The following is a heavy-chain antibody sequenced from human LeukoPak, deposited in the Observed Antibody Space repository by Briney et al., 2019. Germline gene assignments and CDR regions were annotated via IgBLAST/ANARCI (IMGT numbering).Heavy chain of an antibody. CDR1: GFTFSNAW. V-gene: IGHV3-21*01. J-gene: IGHJ4*02. CDR2: IGSSGIHT. CDR3: ARGEAIWGPLFDD. Sequence: GGSLRLSCAASGFTFSNAWMNWVRQAPGKGLEWVSSIGSSGIHTFYAGSVKGRFTISRDNTKNSLYLQMYNLRVEDTALYYCARGEAIWGPLFDDWGQGTLVTVSS. D-gene: IGHD7-27*01.